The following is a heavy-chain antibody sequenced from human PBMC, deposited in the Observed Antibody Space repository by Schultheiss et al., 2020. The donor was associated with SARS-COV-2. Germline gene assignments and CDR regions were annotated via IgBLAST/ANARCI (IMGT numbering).Heavy chain of an antibody. CDR3: ARVRYGGNYYYYGMDV. V-gene: IGHV3-33*08. CDR1: GFTFGTYN. CDR2: IWYDVSNK. D-gene: IGHD4-17*01. Sequence: GGSLRLSCAASGFTFGTYNMHWVRQAPGKGLEWVAVIWYDVSNKYYADPVKGRFTISRDNSKNTLYLQMNSLRAEDTAVYYCARVRYGGNYYYYGMDVWGQGTTVTVSS. J-gene: IGHJ6*02.